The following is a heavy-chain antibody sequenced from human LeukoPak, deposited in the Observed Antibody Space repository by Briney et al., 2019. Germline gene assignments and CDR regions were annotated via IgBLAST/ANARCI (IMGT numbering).Heavy chain of an antibody. CDR2: ISSSGSTI. CDR1: GFTFSSYE. CDR3: ARDSLRWLQFPETYYYYGMDV. Sequence: GGSLRLSCAASGFTFSSYEMNWVRQAPGKGLEWVSYISSSGSTIYYADSVKGRFTISRDNAKNSLYLQMYSLRAEDTAVYYCARDSLRWLQFPETYYYYGMDVWGQGTTVTVSS. J-gene: IGHJ6*02. V-gene: IGHV3-48*03. D-gene: IGHD5-24*01.